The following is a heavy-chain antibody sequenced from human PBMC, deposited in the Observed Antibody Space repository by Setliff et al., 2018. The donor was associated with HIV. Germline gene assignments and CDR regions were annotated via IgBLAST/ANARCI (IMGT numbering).Heavy chain of an antibody. Sequence: SETLSLTCTVSGGSIRGHYWSWIRQPPGKGLEWIGTIYYSGSTYYKPSLKSRETISVDTSTNQFYLKLNSVTAADSAVYYCTLTSRLDGYFDPWGQGTLVTVSS. CDR1: GGSIRGHY. D-gene: IGHD5-12*01. V-gene: IGHV4-59*11. CDR3: TLTSRLDGYFDP. CDR2: IYYSGST. J-gene: IGHJ5*02.